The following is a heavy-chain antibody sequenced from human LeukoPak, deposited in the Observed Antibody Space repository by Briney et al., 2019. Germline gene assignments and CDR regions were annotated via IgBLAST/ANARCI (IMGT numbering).Heavy chain of an antibody. CDR2: INPNSGGT. V-gene: IGHV1-2*06. CDR3: ARGSGYGDSPGLD. Sequence: ASVKVFCKASGYTLTGYYIHWVRQAPGQGLEWMGRINPNSGGTNYAQQFQGRVTMTRDTSISTAYMELARLRSDDTAVYYCARGSGYGDSPGLDWGQGTLVTVSS. J-gene: IGHJ4*02. CDR1: GYTLTGYY. D-gene: IGHD4-17*01.